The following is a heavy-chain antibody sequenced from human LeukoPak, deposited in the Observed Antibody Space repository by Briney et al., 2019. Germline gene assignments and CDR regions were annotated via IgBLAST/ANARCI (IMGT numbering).Heavy chain of an antibody. CDR3: ARGYISSFDY. CDR2: IYTSGST. J-gene: IGHJ4*02. V-gene: IGHV4-4*07. D-gene: IGHD1-1*01. Sequence: SETLSLTCTVSGGSLSSYYWRWLRQPAGKGLEWIGRIYTSGSTNYNPSLKSRVTISVDKSKNQFSLKLSSVTAADTAVYYCARGYISSFDYWGQGTLVTVSS. CDR1: GGSLSSYY.